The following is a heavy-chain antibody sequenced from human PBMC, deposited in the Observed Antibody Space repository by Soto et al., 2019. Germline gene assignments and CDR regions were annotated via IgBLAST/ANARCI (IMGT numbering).Heavy chain of an antibody. CDR3: ARPLTNHGACVGPFDY. V-gene: IGHV3-74*01. CDR1: GFTFSDYW. Sequence: EVQLVESGGGLVQPGGSLRLSCAASGFTFSDYWMHWLRQAPGKGLVWVSRLSPDGRSTSYADSVKGRFTISRDNAKNTLYLQMTSLRAEDTAVYYCARPLTNHGACVGPFDYWGQGALVTVSS. D-gene: IGHD1-26*01. J-gene: IGHJ4*02. CDR2: LSPDGRST.